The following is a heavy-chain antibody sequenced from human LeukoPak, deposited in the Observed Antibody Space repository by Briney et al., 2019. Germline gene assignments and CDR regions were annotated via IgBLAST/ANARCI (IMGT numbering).Heavy chain of an antibody. CDR1: GFMFSNYD. Sequence: GGSLRLSCAASGFMFSNYDMSWVRQAPGKGLEWVSTITNGGSTYYADSVKGRFTISRDNAKNSLYLQMNSLRAEDTAVYYCAELGITMIGGVWGKGTTVTISS. CDR2: ITNGGST. J-gene: IGHJ6*04. D-gene: IGHD3-10*02. V-gene: IGHV3-69-1*02. CDR3: AELGITMIGGV.